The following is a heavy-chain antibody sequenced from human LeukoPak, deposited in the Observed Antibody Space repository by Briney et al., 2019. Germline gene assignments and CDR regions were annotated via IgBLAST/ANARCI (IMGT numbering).Heavy chain of an antibody. Sequence: SETLSLTCTVSGGSISSGSYYWSWIRQPAGKGLEWIGRIYTSGSTNYNPSLKSRVTISVDTSKNQFSLKLSSVTAADTAVYYCASGGTLLVDYWGQGTLVTVSS. CDR1: GGSISSGSYY. D-gene: IGHD1-26*01. CDR2: IYTSGST. CDR3: ASGGTLLVDY. J-gene: IGHJ4*02. V-gene: IGHV4-61*02.